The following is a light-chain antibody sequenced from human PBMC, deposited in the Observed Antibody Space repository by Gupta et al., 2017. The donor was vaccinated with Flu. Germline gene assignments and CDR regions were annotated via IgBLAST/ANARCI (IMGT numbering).Light chain of an antibody. J-gene: IGLJ1*01. CDR1: SDVGANNY. CDR3: SSYRSSSTSFF. CDR2: GVN. V-gene: IGLV2-14*01. Sequence: SDVGANNYVSWYQQHPGKAPKVMIYGVNNRPSGFSDRFSGSKSGNTASLTISGLQAEDEADYYCSSYRSSSTSFFFGTGTKVTVL.